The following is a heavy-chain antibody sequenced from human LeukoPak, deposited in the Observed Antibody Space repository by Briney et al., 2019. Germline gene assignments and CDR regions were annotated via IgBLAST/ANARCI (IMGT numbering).Heavy chain of an antibody. CDR2: ISGSGGST. CDR3: ATRRAPYSSSWYDY. D-gene: IGHD6-13*01. CDR1: GFTFGSYA. V-gene: IGHV3-23*01. J-gene: IGHJ4*02. Sequence: GGSLRLSCAASGFTFGSYAMSWVRQAPGKGLEWVSAISGSGGSTFYADSVKVRFTISRDNSKNTLYLQMNSLRAEDTAVYYCATRRAPYSSSWYDYWGQGTLVTVSS.